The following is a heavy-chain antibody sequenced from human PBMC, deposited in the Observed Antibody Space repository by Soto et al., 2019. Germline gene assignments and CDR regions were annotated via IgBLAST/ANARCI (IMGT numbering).Heavy chain of an antibody. CDR1: GGSISSSNW. CDR3: ARANSRAQTNNWFDP. J-gene: IGHJ5*02. Sequence: SETLSLTCAVSGGSISSSNWWSWVRQPPGKGLEWIGEIYHSGSTNYNPSLKSRVTISVDKSKNQFSLKLSSVTAADTAVYYCARANSRAQTNNWFDPWGQGTLVTVSS. V-gene: IGHV4-4*02. D-gene: IGHD6-13*01. CDR2: IYHSGST.